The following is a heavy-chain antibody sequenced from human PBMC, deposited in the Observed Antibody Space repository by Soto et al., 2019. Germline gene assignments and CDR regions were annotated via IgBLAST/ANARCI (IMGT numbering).Heavy chain of an antibody. CDR1: GGSISSSNW. J-gene: IGHJ5*02. Sequence: SETLSLTCAVSGGSISSSNWWSWVRQPPGKGLEWIGEIYHSGSTNYNPSLKSRVTISVDKSKSQFSLKLSSVTAADTAVYYCARVSGSGSYYGFDPWGQGTLVTVSS. D-gene: IGHD3-10*01. V-gene: IGHV4-4*02. CDR3: ARVSGSGSYYGFDP. CDR2: IYHSGST.